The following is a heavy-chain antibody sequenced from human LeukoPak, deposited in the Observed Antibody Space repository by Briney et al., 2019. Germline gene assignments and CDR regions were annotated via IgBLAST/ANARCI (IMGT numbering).Heavy chain of an antibody. D-gene: IGHD1-26*01. J-gene: IGHJ3*02. Sequence: SVKVSCKASGGTFSSYTISWVRQAPGQGHEWMGRIIPILGIANYAQKFQGRVTITADKSTSTAYMELSSLRSEDTVVYYCASESGSYNDAFDIWGQGTMVTVSS. CDR3: ASESGSYNDAFDI. V-gene: IGHV1-69*02. CDR1: GGTFSSYT. CDR2: IIPILGIA.